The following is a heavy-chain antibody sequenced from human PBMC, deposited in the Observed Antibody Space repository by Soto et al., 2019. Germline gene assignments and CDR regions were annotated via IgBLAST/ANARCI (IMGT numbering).Heavy chain of an antibody. V-gene: IGHV1-3*01. Sequence: GSSVKVSCKASGYTFTGYAMHWVRQAPGQRLEWMGWINAGNGNTKYSQEFQGRVTITRDTSASTAYMELSSLRSEDTAVYYCARAVAVAADFDYWGQGTLVTVS. CDR1: GYTFTGYA. CDR2: INAGNGNT. J-gene: IGHJ4*02. D-gene: IGHD6-19*01. CDR3: ARAVAVAADFDY.